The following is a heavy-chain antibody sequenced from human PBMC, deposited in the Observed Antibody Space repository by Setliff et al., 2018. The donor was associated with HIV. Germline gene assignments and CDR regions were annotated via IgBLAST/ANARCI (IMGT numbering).Heavy chain of an antibody. Sequence: SATLSLTCTVSVCSISSYYWSWIRQPPGKGLEWIGYIYYSGSTNYNTSLKSRVTISVDTPKNQFSLTLSSVIAADTAVYYCARILGDQGYYYGMDVWGQGTTVTVSS. CDR1: VCSISSYY. J-gene: IGHJ6*02. CDR2: IYYSGST. D-gene: IGHD3-16*01. V-gene: IGHV4-59*01. CDR3: ARILGDQGYYYGMDV.